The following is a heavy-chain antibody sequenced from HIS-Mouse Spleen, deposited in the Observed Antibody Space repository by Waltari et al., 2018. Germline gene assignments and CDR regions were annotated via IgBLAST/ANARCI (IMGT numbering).Heavy chain of an antibody. CDR2: ISYDGSNK. CDR1: GFTFSSYG. CDR3: AKDLMGGTPEQNCSGGSCYEGVFDY. V-gene: IGHV3-30*18. D-gene: IGHD2-15*01. J-gene: IGHJ4*02. Sequence: QVQLVESGGGVVQPGRSLRLSCAASGFTFSSYGMHWVRQAPGKGLEWVAVISYDGSNKYYADSVKGRFTISRDNSKNTLYLQMNSLRAEDTAVYYCAKDLMGGTPEQNCSGGSCYEGVFDYWGQGTLVTVSS.